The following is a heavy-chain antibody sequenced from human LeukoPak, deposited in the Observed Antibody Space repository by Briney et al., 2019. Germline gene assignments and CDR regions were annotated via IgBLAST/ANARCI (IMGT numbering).Heavy chain of an antibody. CDR3: AAYSSTWDY. Sequence: SETLSLTCAVSGGSISSGGYSWSWIRQPPGKGLEWIGYIYHSGSTYYNPSLKSRVTISVDRSKNQFSLKLSSVTAADTAVYYCAAYSSTWDYWGQGTLVTVSS. D-gene: IGHD6-13*01. J-gene: IGHJ4*02. CDR2: IYHSGST. CDR1: GGSISSGGYS. V-gene: IGHV4-30-2*01.